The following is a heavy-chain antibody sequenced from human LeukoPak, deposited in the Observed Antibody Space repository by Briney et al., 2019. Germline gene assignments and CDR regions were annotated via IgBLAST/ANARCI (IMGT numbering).Heavy chain of an antibody. V-gene: IGHV3-48*04. Sequence: GGSLRLSCAASGFTFSSYSMNWVRQAPGKGLEWVSYISSSSSTIYYADSVKGRFTISRDNAKNSLYLQMNSLRAEDTAVYYCARQRGASATINYFDPWGQGTLVTVSS. CDR3: ARQRGASATINYFDP. CDR1: GFTFSSYS. J-gene: IGHJ5*02. D-gene: IGHD4-17*01. CDR2: ISSSSSTI.